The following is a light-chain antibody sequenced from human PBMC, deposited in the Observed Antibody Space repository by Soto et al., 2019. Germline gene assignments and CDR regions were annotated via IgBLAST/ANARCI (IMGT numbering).Light chain of an antibody. V-gene: IGKV3-20*01. J-gene: IGKJ4*01. CDR1: QSIGKSY. CDR3: PQYAESPLT. CDR2: GAS. Sequence: ETVLTQSPGTGYLSPGESATLSFRARQSIGKSYLALVQHKPGQAPRLLIYGASTRASGIPDRFRGSGSGTYFYLTVSRLESEDVSVYYCPQYAESPLTFGGGTQVEIK.